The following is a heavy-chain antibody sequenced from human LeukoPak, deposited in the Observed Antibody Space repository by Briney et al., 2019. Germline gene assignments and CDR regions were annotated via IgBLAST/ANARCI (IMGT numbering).Heavy chain of an antibody. V-gene: IGHV3-21*01. CDR1: GFTFSSYS. D-gene: IGHD3-10*01. CDR3: ARGPRLYGSGSYSDY. CDR2: ISSSSSYI. J-gene: IGHJ4*02. Sequence: GSLRLSCAASGFTFSSYSMNWVRQAPGKGLEWVSSISSSSSYIYYADSVKGRFTISRDNAKNSLYLQMNSLRAEDTAVYYCARGPRLYGSGSYSDYWGQGTLVTVSS.